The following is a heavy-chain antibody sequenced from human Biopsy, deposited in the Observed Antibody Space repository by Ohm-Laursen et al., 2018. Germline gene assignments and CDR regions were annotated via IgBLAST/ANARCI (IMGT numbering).Heavy chain of an antibody. J-gene: IGHJ5*02. CDR3: ARDYDTSGYYYVS. V-gene: IGHV4-39*01. CDR2: IFYRGGT. Sequence: PGTLSLTCSVSGGSINSGGHFWGWIRQPPGKGLEWIGSIFYRGGTHYKPSLKSRVNISVDTTKNQFSLKLNSVTAADTAVYYCARDYDTSGYYYVSWGQGTLVTVSS. CDR1: GGSINSGGHF. D-gene: IGHD3-22*01.